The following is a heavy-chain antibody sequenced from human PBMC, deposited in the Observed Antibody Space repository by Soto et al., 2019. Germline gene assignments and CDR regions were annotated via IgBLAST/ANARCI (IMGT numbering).Heavy chain of an antibody. CDR3: ALRTGNWNALAY. Sequence: ASVKVSCKASGGTTSSYTISWVRQSPGQGLEWMGIIVPMIGKVDYAQKFQGRVTITADKSTRTVYMELSSLRSEDTAVYFCALRTGNWNALAYWGQGTLVTVYS. D-gene: IGHD1-1*01. CDR1: GGTTSSYT. CDR2: IVPMIGKV. J-gene: IGHJ4*02. V-gene: IGHV1-69*02.